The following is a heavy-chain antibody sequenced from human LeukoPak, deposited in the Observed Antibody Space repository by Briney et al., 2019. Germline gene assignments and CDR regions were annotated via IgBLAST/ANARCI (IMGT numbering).Heavy chain of an antibody. D-gene: IGHD4-11*01. J-gene: IGHJ4*02. Sequence: SETLSLTCAVSGYSISSGYYWSWIRQPPGEGLEWVGSIFHSVTYYNPSLKSRVSISMDTSKNQFSLSLSSVTAADTAVYYCARGDYSNYGHYWGQGKLVTVSS. CDR1: GYSISSGYY. CDR3: ARGDYSNYGHY. V-gene: IGHV4-38-2*01. CDR2: IFHSVT.